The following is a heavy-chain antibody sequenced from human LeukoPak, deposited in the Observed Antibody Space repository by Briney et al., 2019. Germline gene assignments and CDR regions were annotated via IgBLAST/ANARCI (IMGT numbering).Heavy chain of an antibody. D-gene: IGHD6-19*01. CDR1: GGSVSAYY. Sequence: SETLSLTCAVYGGSVSAYYWTWIRQSPGKGLEWIGEINHSRSTVYNPSLKGRVTISVDTSKNQFSLKSISVTAADTAVYYCARDPSGWYSWFAPWGQGTLVTVSS. CDR3: ARDPSGWYSWFAP. J-gene: IGHJ5*02. V-gene: IGHV4-34*01. CDR2: INHSRST.